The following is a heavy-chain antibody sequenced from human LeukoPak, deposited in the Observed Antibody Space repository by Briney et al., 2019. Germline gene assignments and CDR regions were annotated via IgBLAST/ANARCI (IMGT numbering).Heavy chain of an antibody. D-gene: IGHD2-2*01. CDR3: ARDYCSSTSCLFDY. Sequence: ASVKVSCKASGYTFTSYGSSWVRQAPGQGLEWMGWISAYNGNTNYAQKLQGRVTMTTDTSTSTAYMELRSLRSDDTAVYYCARDYCSSTSCLFDYWGQGTLVTVSS. CDR1: GYTFTSYG. CDR2: ISAYNGNT. J-gene: IGHJ4*02. V-gene: IGHV1-18*01.